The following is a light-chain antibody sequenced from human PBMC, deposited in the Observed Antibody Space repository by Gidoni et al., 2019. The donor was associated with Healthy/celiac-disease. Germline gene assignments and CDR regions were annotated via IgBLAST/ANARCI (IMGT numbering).Light chain of an antibody. Sequence: DIQMTQSPSSLSASVGDRVCITCRASQSISSYLNWYQQKPGKAPKLLIYAASSLQSGVPSRFSGSGSGTDFTLPISSLQPQDFATYYCQQSYSTPWTFGQGTKVEIK. V-gene: IGKV1-39*01. CDR2: AAS. CDR3: QQSYSTPWT. J-gene: IGKJ1*01. CDR1: QSISSY.